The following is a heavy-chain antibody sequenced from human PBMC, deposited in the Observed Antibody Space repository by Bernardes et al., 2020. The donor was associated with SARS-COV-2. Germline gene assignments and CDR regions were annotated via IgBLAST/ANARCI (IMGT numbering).Heavy chain of an antibody. J-gene: IGHJ5*02. CDR2: IYYSGST. Sequence: SETLSLTCTVSGGSISSSSYYWGWIRQPPGKGLEWIGSIYYSGSTYYNPSLKSRVTISVDTSKNQFSLKLRSVTAADTAVYYCAGLLLWFGELSANWFDPWGQGTLVTVSS. V-gene: IGHV4-39*01. CDR1: GGSISSSSYY. CDR3: AGLLLWFGELSANWFDP. D-gene: IGHD3-10*01.